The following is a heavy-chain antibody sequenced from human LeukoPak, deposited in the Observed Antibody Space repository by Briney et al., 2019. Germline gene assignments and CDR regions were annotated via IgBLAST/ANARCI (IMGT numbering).Heavy chain of an antibody. CDR2: ISAYNGNT. Sequence: APVKVSCKASGYTFTSYGTSWVRQAPGQGLEWMGWISAYNGNTNYAQKLQGRGTMTTDTSTSTAYMGLRSLRSDDTAVYYCARDGPLLIAAADHWGQGTLVTVSS. D-gene: IGHD6-13*01. CDR1: GYTFTSYG. CDR3: ARDGPLLIAAADH. J-gene: IGHJ4*02. V-gene: IGHV1-18*01.